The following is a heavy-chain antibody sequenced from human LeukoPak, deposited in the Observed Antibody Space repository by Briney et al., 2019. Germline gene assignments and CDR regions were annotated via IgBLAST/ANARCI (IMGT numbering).Heavy chain of an antibody. D-gene: IGHD6-19*01. J-gene: IGHJ4*02. CDR1: GYTFTSYG. V-gene: IGHV1-18*01. CDR2: ISAYNGNT. CDR3: ARISSGWWDFDY. Sequence: ASVKVSCKASGYTFTSYGISWVLQAPGQGLEWMGWISAYNGNTNYAQKLQGRVTMTTDTSTSTAYMELRSLRSDDTAVYYCARISSGWWDFDYWGQGTLVTVSS.